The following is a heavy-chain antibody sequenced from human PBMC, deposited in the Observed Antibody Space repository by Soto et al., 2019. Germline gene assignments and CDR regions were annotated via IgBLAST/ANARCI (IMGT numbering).Heavy chain of an antibody. CDR2: IWNDGNGY. D-gene: IGHD6-13*01. Sequence: GGSLRLSCAVSGVTFINYGMHWVRQAPGKGLEWVAVIWNDGNGYYYANSVKGRFTISRDNSKNTLYLQMSSLRVEDTAVYYCARRQISPPTRGAASARGGMDVWGQGTTVTVSS. V-gene: IGHV3-33*01. J-gene: IGHJ6*02. CDR3: ARRQISPPTRGAASARGGMDV. CDR1: GVTFINYG.